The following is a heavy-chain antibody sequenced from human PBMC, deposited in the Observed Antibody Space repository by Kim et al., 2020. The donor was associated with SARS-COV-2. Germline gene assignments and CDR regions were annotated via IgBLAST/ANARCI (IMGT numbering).Heavy chain of an antibody. CDR3: ARDGTTRNGGYYFDY. Sequence: QKFQGRATMTRDTAASTAFMELSSLTSEDTAIYYCARDGTTRNGGYYFDYWGHGALVTVSS. D-gene: IGHD1-1*01. V-gene: IGHV1-3*01. J-gene: IGHJ4*01.